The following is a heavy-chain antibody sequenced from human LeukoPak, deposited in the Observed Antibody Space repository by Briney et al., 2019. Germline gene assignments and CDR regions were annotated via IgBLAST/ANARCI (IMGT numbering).Heavy chain of an antibody. Sequence: GRSRRLSCVISGFTFKNHGLHWVRQAPGKGLEWVAVASSDEINQYYADSVKGRFIISRDNSRNTLNLQMNNLRTEDTAFYYCAAFITTKPDYWGQGILVTVSS. J-gene: IGHJ4*02. CDR2: ASSDEINQ. CDR3: AAFITTKPDY. V-gene: IGHV3-30*03. CDR1: GFTFKNHG. D-gene: IGHD3-22*01.